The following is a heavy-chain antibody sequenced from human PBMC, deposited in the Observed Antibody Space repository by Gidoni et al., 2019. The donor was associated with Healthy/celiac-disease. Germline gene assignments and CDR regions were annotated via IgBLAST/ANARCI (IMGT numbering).Heavy chain of an antibody. CDR1: GGTFSSYA. J-gene: IGHJ4*02. CDR2: IIPILGIA. Sequence: QVQLVQSGAEVKKPGSSVKVSCKASGGTFSSYAISWVRQAPGQGLEWMGRIIPILGIANYEQKFQGRVKITADKSTSTAYMELSSLRSEDTAVYYCARGFREELFDYWGQGTLVTVSS. V-gene: IGHV1-69*04. CDR3: ARGFREELFDY. D-gene: IGHD1-7*01.